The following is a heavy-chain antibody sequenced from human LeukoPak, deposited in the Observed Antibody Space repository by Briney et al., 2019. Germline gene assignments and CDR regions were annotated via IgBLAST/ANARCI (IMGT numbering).Heavy chain of an antibody. J-gene: IGHJ3*02. V-gene: IGHV4-34*01. D-gene: IGHD5-24*01. CDR2: INHSGST. CDR3: ARDGGMAGDAFDI. CDR1: GGSFSGYH. Sequence: SETLSLSCAVYGGSFSGYHWSWIRQPPGRGLEWIGEINHSGSTNYNPSLKSRVTISVDTSKNQFSLKLSSVTAADTAVYYCARDGGMAGDAFDIWGQGTMVTVSS.